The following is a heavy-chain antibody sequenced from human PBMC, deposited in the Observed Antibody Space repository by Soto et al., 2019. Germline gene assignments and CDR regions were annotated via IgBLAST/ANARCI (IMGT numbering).Heavy chain of an antibody. CDR3: VSDFGDYKFDS. V-gene: IGHV3-33*01. Sequence: PGGSLRLSCAVSGFTFSGYSMHWVRQAPGKGLEWVAVMWDDGRNKYYADSVKGRFTISGDNSENTLFLQMSSLRADDTAFYYCVSDFGDYKFDSWGQGTLVTVSS. CDR2: MWDDGRNK. CDR1: GFTFSGYS. D-gene: IGHD4-17*01. J-gene: IGHJ4*02.